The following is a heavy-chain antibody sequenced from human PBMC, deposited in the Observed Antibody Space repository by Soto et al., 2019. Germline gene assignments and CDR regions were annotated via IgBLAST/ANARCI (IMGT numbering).Heavy chain of an antibody. CDR3: VRARSTDSRPDY. CDR2: ITSSSSYI. V-gene: IGHV3-21*01. D-gene: IGHD3-22*01. J-gene: IGHJ4*02. Sequence: EVQLVESGGGLVKPGGSLRLSCAASGFTSSLYSMIWVRQAPGKGLEWVASITSSSSYIYYEDSLKGRFTISRDNANNSLFLQLDSLRAEDTAVYLCVRARSTDSRPDYWGQGTLVTVSS. CDR1: GFTSSLYS.